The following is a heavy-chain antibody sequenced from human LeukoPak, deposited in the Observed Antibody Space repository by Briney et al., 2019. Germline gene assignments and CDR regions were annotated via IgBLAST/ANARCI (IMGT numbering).Heavy chain of an antibody. CDR3: ARAVGELRVLSY. CDR2: QSYDGRNK. Sequence: GGSLRLSCAASGFTFSSYAMQWVRQAPGKGLEWGGVQSYDGRNKYYAESVKCRFTIPRDNSKNRLHLQMNSLRAEDTAVYYCARAVGELRVLSYWGQGTWSPSPQ. J-gene: IGHJ4*02. V-gene: IGHV3-30*04. CDR1: GFTFSSYA. D-gene: IGHD3-10*01.